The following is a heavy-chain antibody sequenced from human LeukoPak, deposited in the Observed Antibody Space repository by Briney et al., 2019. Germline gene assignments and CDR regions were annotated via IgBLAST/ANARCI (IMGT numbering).Heavy chain of an antibody. Sequence: AVGYPSLSCAASGFTVSSNYMNWVRQPPGKGLEWVSDIYNGGSIYHADSVKGRFTISRDNAENSLYLQMNSLRAEDTAVYYCARSGGSTVFYYMDVWGKGTTVTVSS. V-gene: IGHV3-53*01. CDR3: ARSGGSTVFYYMDV. J-gene: IGHJ6*03. D-gene: IGHD2-2*01. CDR2: IYNGGSI. CDR1: GFTVSSNY.